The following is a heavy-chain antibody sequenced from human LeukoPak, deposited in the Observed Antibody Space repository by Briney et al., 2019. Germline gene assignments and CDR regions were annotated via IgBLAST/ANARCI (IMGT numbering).Heavy chain of an antibody. CDR3: ARGGPVVTAEYYFDY. Sequence: GASVKVSCKASAYTFTNYAISWVRQAPGQGLEWMGWISAYNGNTNYAQKFPDRVTMTTDTSTTTAYMELRSLRPDDTAVYYCARGGPVVTAEYYFDYWGQGTLVTVSS. D-gene: IGHD2-21*02. J-gene: IGHJ4*02. CDR1: AYTFTNYA. V-gene: IGHV1-18*01. CDR2: ISAYNGNT.